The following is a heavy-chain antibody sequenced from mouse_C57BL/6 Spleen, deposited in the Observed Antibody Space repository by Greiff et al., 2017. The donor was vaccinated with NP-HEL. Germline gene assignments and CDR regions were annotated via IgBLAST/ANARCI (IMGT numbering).Heavy chain of an antibody. CDR3: ARDRWGTTVVASFDY. D-gene: IGHD1-1*01. CDR2: ISDGGSYT. Sequence: EVKLVESGGGLVKPGGSLKLSCAASGFTFSSYAMSWVRQTPEKRLEWVATISDGGSYTYYPDNVKGRFTISRDNAKNNLYLQMSHLKSEDTAMYYCARDRWGTTVVASFDYWGQGTTLTVSS. CDR1: GFTFSSYA. V-gene: IGHV5-4*01. J-gene: IGHJ2*01.